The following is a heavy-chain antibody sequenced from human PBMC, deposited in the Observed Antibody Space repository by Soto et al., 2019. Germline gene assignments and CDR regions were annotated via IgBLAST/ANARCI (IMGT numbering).Heavy chain of an antibody. CDR1: GASCTSNY. D-gene: IGHD2-15*01. CDR2: INDNGIT. CDR3: ASARWDY. V-gene: IGHV4-34*01. J-gene: IGHJ4*02. Sequence: PSETLSLTGVVYGASCTSNYWSGVRQPPWKWLEWIGEINDNGITKYNPSVKSRVTISVDTSKKQFSLHLLYVTAAHLAVYYCASARWDYWGKGTLVIV.